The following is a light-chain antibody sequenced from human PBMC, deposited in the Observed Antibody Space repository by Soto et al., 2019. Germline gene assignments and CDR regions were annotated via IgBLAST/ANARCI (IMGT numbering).Light chain of an antibody. J-gene: IGKJ1*01. V-gene: IGKV1-27*01. Sequence: DIQMTQSPTSLSASVGDIVTITCRASQGIGSDLAWYQQKPGKGPKLLIYIASTLQSGVPSRFSGSGSGTDFTLTISSLQPEDVATYYCKKYNTAPWTFGQGTRVEIK. CDR3: KKYNTAPWT. CDR1: QGIGSD. CDR2: IAS.